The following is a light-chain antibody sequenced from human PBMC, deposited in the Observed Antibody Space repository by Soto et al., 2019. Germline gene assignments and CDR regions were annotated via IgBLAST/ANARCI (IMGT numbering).Light chain of an antibody. Sequence: QSALTQPASVSGSPGQSITISCTGTSSDVGGYNYVSWYQQYPGKAPKLMIYEVSKRPSGVPDRFSGSRSGNTASLTVSGLQAEDEADYYCSSFAGSPVVFGGGTKVTVL. CDR3: SSFAGSPVV. J-gene: IGLJ2*01. V-gene: IGLV2-8*01. CDR2: EVS. CDR1: SSDVGGYNY.